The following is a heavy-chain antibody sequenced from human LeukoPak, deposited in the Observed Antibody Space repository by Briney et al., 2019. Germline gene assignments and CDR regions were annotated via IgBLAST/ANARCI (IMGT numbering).Heavy chain of an antibody. V-gene: IGHV1-8*01. D-gene: IGHD6-6*01. CDR2: MNPNSGNT. CDR3: ARGRGALGYSSSPDYYYYMDV. Sequence: ASVKVSCKASGYTFTSYDINWVRQATGQGLEWMGWMNPNSGNTGYAQKFQGRVTMTRNTSISTAYMELSSLRSEDTAVYYCARGRGALGYSSSPDYYYYMDVWGKGTTVTVSS. J-gene: IGHJ6*03. CDR1: GYTFTSYD.